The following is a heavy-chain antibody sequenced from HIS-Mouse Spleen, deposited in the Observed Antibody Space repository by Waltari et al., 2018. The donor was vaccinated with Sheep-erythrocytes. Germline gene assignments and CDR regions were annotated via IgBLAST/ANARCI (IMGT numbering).Heavy chain of an antibody. CDR1: GYSFTSYW. Sequence: EVQLVQSGAEVKKPGESLKISCKGSGYSFTSYWIGWVRQMPGKGLEWMGIILPGASDTGYSPAFQGQVTISADKSISTAYLQWSSLKASDTAMYYCARRTYYDFWSGYYTDAFDIWGQGTMVTVSS. CDR3: ARRTYYDFWSGYYTDAFDI. D-gene: IGHD3-3*01. CDR2: ILPGASDT. V-gene: IGHV5-51*03. J-gene: IGHJ3*02.